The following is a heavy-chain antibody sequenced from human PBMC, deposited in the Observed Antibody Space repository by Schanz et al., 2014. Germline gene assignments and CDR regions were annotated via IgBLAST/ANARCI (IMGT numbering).Heavy chain of an antibody. V-gene: IGHV3-7*05. CDR1: GFTFSNYW. D-gene: IGHD3-10*01. CDR3: AKGRFGELSAFDI. J-gene: IGHJ3*02. Sequence: EVQLLESGGGLVQPGGSLRLSCLASGFTFSNYWMTWVRQAPGKGLEWVANIKQDESEKYYVDSVKGRFTISRDNAKNSLFLHMNSLRAEDTAVYYCAKGRFGELSAFDIWGQGTMVTVSS. CDR2: IKQDESEK.